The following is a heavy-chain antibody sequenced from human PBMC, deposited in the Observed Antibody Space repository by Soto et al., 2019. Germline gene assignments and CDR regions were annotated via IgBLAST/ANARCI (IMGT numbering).Heavy chain of an antibody. D-gene: IGHD3-3*01. CDR3: ARRGYGILEWLPRGGDY. Sequence: EVQLLESGGGLVQPGGSLRLSCAASGFTFSSYAMSWVRQAPGKGLEWVSAISGSGGSTYYADSVKGRFTISRDNSKNTLYLQMNSLRAEDTAVYYCARRGYGILEWLPRGGDYWGQGTLVTVSS. V-gene: IGHV3-23*01. CDR1: GFTFSSYA. CDR2: ISGSGGST. J-gene: IGHJ4*02.